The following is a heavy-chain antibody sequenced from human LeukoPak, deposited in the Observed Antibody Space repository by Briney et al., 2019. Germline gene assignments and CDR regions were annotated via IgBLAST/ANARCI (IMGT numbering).Heavy chain of an antibody. CDR2: ISYDGSNK. Sequence: PGGSLRLSCAASGFTFSSYGMHWVRQAPGKGLEWVTLISYDGSNKYYADSVKGRFTISRDNSKNTLYLQMNSLRAEDTAVYYCAKDPSDYWGQGTLVTVSS. CDR3: AKDPSDY. J-gene: IGHJ4*02. V-gene: IGHV3-30*18. CDR1: GFTFSSYG. D-gene: IGHD6-6*01.